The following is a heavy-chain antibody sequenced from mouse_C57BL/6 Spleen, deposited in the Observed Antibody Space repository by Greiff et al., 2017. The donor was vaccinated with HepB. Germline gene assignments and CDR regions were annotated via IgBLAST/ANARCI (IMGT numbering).Heavy chain of an antibody. J-gene: IGHJ3*01. D-gene: IGHD1-1*01. CDR2: IRLKSDNYAP. V-gene: IGHV6-3*01. CDR3: TEYYYGPVDY. CDR1: GFTFSNYW. Sequence: DVKLVESGGGLVQPGGSMKLSCVASGFTFSNYWMNWVRQSPEKGLEWVAQIRLKSDNYAPHYAESVKGRFTISRDDSKSSVYLQMNNLRAEDTGIYYCTEYYYGPVDYWGQGTLVTVSA.